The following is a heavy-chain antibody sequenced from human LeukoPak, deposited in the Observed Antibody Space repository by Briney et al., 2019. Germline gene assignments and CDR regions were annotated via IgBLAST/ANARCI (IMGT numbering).Heavy chain of an antibody. D-gene: IGHD3-10*01. CDR1: GFTFGDYA. V-gene: IGHV3-9*01. CDR3: AKDTGSGSRYWYFDL. J-gene: IGHJ2*01. CDR2: ISWNSGNI. Sequence: PGGSLRLSCTASGFTFGDYAMHWVRQAPGKGLEWVSGISWNSGNIGYADSVKGRFTISRDNAKNSLYLQMNSLRTEDTALYYCAKDTGSGSRYWYFDLWGRGTLVTVSS.